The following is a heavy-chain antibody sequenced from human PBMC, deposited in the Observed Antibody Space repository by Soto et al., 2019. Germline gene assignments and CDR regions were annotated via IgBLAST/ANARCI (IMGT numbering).Heavy chain of an antibody. V-gene: IGHV3-30-3*01. J-gene: IGHJ4*02. CDR3: ARKDYYDSSGPPEGY. CDR2: ISYDGSNK. D-gene: IGHD3-22*01. Sequence: GGSLRLSCAASGFTFSSYAMHWVRQAPGKGLEWVAVISYDGSNKYYADSVKGRFTISRDNSKNTLYLQMNSLRAEDTAVYYCARKDYYDSSGPPEGYWGQGTLVTVPQ. CDR1: GFTFSSYA.